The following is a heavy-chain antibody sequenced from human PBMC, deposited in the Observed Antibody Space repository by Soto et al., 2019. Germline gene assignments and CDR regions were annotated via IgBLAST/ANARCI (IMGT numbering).Heavy chain of an antibody. V-gene: IGHV3-21*01. CDR3: ASSTTGGAFDI. CDR2: ISSSSSYI. J-gene: IGHJ3*02. D-gene: IGHD4-17*01. Sequence: EVQLVESGGGLVKPGGSLRLSCAASGFTFSSYSMNWVRQAPGKGLEWVSSISSSSSYIYYADSVKGRFTISRDNAKHSLYLQMNSLRAEDTAVYYCASSTTGGAFDIWGQGTMVTVSS. CDR1: GFTFSSYS.